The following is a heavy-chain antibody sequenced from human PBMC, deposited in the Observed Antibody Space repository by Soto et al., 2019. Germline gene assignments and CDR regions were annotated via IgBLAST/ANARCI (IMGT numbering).Heavy chain of an antibody. CDR3: ARIVWFGELDPSDY. Sequence: PSETLSLTCAVYGGSFSCYYWIWIRQPPGKGLEWIGEINHSGSTNYNPSLKSRVTISVDTSKNQFSLKLSSVTAADTAVYYCARIVWFGELDPSDYWGQGTLVTVSS. J-gene: IGHJ4*02. D-gene: IGHD3-10*01. CDR1: GGSFSCYY. CDR2: INHSGST. V-gene: IGHV4-34*01.